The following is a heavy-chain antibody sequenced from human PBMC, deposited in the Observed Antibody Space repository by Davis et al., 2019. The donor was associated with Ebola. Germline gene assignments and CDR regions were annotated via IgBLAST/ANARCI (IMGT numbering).Heavy chain of an antibody. J-gene: IGHJ5*02. D-gene: IGHD2-15*01. V-gene: IGHV4-34*01. CDR1: GGSFSGYY. Sequence: MPSETLSLTCAVYGGSFSGYYWSWIRQPPGKGLEWIGEINHSGSTNYNPSLKSRVTISVDTSKNQFSLKLSSVTAADTAVYYCARAYSVWFDPWGQGTLVTVSS. CDR3: ARAYSVWFDP. CDR2: INHSGST.